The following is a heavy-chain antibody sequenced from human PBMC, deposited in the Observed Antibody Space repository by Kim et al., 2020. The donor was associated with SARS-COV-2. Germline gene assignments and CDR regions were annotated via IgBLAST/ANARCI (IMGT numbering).Heavy chain of an antibody. V-gene: IGHV2-5*02. D-gene: IGHD3-22*01. CDR2: IYWDDDK. CDR1: GFSLSTSGVG. CDR3: AHLYYYDSSGYISRPDAFDI. Sequence: SGPTLVNPTQTLTLTCTFSGFSLSTSGVGVGWIRQPPGKALEWLALIYWDDDKRYSPSLKSRLTITKDTSKNQVVLTMTNMDPVDTATYYCAHLYYYDSSGYISRPDAFDIWGQGTMVTVSS. J-gene: IGHJ3*02.